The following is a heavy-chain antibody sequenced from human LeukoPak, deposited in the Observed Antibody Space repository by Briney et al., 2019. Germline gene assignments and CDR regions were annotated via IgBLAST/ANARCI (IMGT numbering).Heavy chain of an antibody. J-gene: IGHJ4*02. CDR1: GFTFSSCA. CDR2: ISGSGGTT. D-gene: IGHD3-22*01. Sequence: GGSLRLSCVVSGFTFSSCAMTWVREAPGKGREWGSDISGSGGTTHYADSVKGRFTISRDNSKSTLYLQMNSLRAEDTAVYYCAKDVYDTTGYYYESWGQGTLVTVSS. CDR3: AKDVYDTTGYYYES. V-gene: IGHV3-23*01.